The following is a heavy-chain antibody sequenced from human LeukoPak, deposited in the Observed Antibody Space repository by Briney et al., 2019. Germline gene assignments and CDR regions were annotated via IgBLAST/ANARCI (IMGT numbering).Heavy chain of an antibody. CDR1: GFTSSSYW. D-gene: IGHD3-22*01. J-gene: IGHJ4*02. CDR2: IKQDGSEK. CDR3: ARDLYYDSNGYVPFL. Sequence: GGSLRLSCAASGFTSSSYWMSWVRQAPGKGLEWVANIKQDGSEKYYVDSVKGRFTISRDNAKNSLYLQMNSLRAEDTAVYYCARDLYYDSNGYVPFLWGQGTLVTVSS. V-gene: IGHV3-7*01.